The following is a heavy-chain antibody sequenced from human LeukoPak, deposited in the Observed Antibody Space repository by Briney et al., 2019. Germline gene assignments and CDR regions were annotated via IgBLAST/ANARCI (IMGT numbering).Heavy chain of an antibody. Sequence: GGSLRLSCAASGFTFSNYAMTWVRQAPGKGLEWVSAISGSGGFTYYADSVKGRFTISRDNSKNTLYLQMNSLRAEDAAVYYCARVRGESPRWFDPWGQGTLVTVSS. V-gene: IGHV3-23*01. D-gene: IGHD3-10*01. CDR1: GFTFSNYA. CDR2: ISGSGGFT. J-gene: IGHJ5*02. CDR3: ARVRGESPRWFDP.